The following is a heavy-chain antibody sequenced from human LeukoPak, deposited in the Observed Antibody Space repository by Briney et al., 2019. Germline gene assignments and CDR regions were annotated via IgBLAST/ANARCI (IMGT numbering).Heavy chain of an antibody. Sequence: SETLSLTCTVSGGSITSDNYYWGWIRQPPGKGLEWIGEINHSGSTNYNPSLKSRVTISVDTSKSQFFLKMKSVTAADTALYYCAREGLGKPFDCWGQGTLVTVAS. CDR2: INHSGST. J-gene: IGHJ4*02. CDR1: GGSITSDNYY. V-gene: IGHV4-39*07. D-gene: IGHD7-27*01. CDR3: AREGLGKPFDC.